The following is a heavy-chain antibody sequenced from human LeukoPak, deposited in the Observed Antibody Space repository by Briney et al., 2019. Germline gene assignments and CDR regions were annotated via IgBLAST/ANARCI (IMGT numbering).Heavy chain of an antibody. CDR2: ISDSGGST. CDR1: GITLSNYG. Sequence: GGSLRLSCAVSGITLSNYGMTWVRQAPGEGLEWVAGISDSGGSTNYADSVKGRFTISRDNPKNTLYLQMNSLRAEDTAVYFCAKRGVVIRVILVGFHKEAYYFDSWGQRALVTVSS. V-gene: IGHV3-23*01. CDR3: AKRGVVIRVILVGFHKEAYYFDS. J-gene: IGHJ4*02. D-gene: IGHD3-22*01.